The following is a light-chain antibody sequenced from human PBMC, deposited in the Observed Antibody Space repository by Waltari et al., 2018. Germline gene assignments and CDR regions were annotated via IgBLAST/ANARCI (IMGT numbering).Light chain of an antibody. Sequence: EIVLTQSPGTLSLSPGERATLSCRASQTVSTTYLAWYQHKPGQAPTLRIHGASSRATGTPDRFSGSGSGTDFSLTISSLEPEDFALYYCQQYDISPLTFGGGTKVEIK. J-gene: IGKJ4*01. V-gene: IGKV3-20*01. CDR1: QTVSTTY. CDR2: GAS. CDR3: QQYDISPLT.